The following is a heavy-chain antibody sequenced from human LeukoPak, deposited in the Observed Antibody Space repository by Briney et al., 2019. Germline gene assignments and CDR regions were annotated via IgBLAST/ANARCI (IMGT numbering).Heavy chain of an antibody. D-gene: IGHD2-21*02. Sequence: GGSLRLSCAASGFTFSSYGMHWVRQARGKGLEWVAVISYDGSNKYYADSVKGRFTISRDNSKNTLYLQMNSLRAEDTAVYYCAKGGAYCGGDCYLYGMDVWGQGTTVTVSS. V-gene: IGHV3-30*18. CDR2: ISYDGSNK. CDR3: AKGGAYCGGDCYLYGMDV. J-gene: IGHJ6*02. CDR1: GFTFSSYG.